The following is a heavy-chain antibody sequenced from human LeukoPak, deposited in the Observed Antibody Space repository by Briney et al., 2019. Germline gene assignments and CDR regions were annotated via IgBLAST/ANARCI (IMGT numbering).Heavy chain of an antibody. D-gene: IGHD6-19*01. V-gene: IGHV3-30-3*01. CDR1: GFTFSSYA. CDR2: ISYDGSNK. CDR3: ARDRSLYSSGWYLFDY. Sequence: GGSLRLSCAVSGFTFSSYAMHWVRQAPGKGLEWVAVISYDGSNKYYADSVKGRFTISRDNSKNTLYLQMNSLRAEDTAVYYCARDRSLYSSGWYLFDYWGQGTLVTVSS. J-gene: IGHJ4*02.